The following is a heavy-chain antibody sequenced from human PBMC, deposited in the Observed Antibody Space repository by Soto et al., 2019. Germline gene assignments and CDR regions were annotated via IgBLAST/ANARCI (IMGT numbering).Heavy chain of an antibody. D-gene: IGHD3-3*01. CDR2: INHSGST. CDR3: ARGPWDSYYDFWSGPRPFDP. Sequence: PSETLSLTCAVYGGSFSGYYWSWIRQPPGKGLEWIGEINHSGSTNYNPSLKSRVTISVDTSKNQFSLKLSSVTAADTAVYYCARGPWDSYYDFWSGPRPFDPWGQGTLVTVSS. V-gene: IGHV4-34*01. J-gene: IGHJ5*02. CDR1: GGSFSGYY.